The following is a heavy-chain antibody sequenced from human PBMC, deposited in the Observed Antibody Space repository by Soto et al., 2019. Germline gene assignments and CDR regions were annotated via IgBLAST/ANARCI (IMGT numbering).Heavy chain of an antibody. Sequence: WGSLRLCCSSSGFTFSTYTMNWFRQAPGKGLEWVSSINGRGNYIYYAESVKGRFTISRDNAKNSLYLQMDRLRAEDTALYYCVREDGKVGTNSAFDYWGLGALVTVSS. CDR2: INGRGNYI. CDR3: VREDGKVGTNSAFDY. D-gene: IGHD1-26*01. J-gene: IGHJ4*02. CDR1: GFTFSTYT. V-gene: IGHV3-21*01.